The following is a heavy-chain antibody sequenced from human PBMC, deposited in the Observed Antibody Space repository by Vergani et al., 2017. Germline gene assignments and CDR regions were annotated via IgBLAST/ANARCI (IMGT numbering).Heavy chain of an antibody. V-gene: IGHV1-8*01. D-gene: IGHD3-10*01. Sequence: QVQLVQSGAEVKKTGASVKVSCKASGYVFTSYYINWVRQATGQGLEWLGWMNPNTGNTGYAQRFQGRVVMTRDTSISTAYLEVNSLRSEDTAVYYCARGHMVRGVYRWFDPWGQGTLVTVSS. CDR2: MNPNTGNT. CDR1: GYVFTSYY. J-gene: IGHJ5*02. CDR3: ARGHMVRGVYRWFDP.